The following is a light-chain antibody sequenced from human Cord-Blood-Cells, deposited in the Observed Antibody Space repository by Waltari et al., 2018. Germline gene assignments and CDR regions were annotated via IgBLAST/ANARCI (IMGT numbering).Light chain of an antibody. CDR1: SSRLGGYNL. CDR2: EVS. J-gene: IGLJ1*01. V-gene: IGLV2-14*01. Sequence: QSALPPPASVPGSPGQSITLSCTGTSSRLGGYNLVSSYQQHPGQAPKLRIYEVSNRPSGVSKRFSGSKSGNTASLTISGLQAEDEADYYCSSYTSSSTLYVFGTGTKVTVL. CDR3: SSYTSSSTLYV.